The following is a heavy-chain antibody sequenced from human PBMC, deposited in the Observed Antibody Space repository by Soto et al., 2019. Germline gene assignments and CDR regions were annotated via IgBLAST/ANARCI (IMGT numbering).Heavy chain of an antibody. CDR1: GYTFTNFG. J-gene: IGHJ4*02. CDR3: ARGGTPIDY. CDR2: ISAYNGNT. V-gene: IGHV1-18*01. D-gene: IGHD3-16*01. Sequence: QVQLVQSGAEVKKPGASVKVSCKASGYTFTNFGISWVRQAPGQGLEWMGWISAYNGNTNYAQNFQGRVTMTTDTSKSTAYMGLRSLRSDDTAVYFWARGGTPIDYWGQGTLVTVTS.